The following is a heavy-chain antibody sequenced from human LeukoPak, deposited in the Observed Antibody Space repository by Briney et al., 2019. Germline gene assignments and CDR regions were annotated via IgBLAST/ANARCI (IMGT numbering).Heavy chain of an antibody. J-gene: IGHJ1*01. D-gene: IGHD3-16*02. Sequence: ASVKVSCKASGYTFTSYYMHWARQAPGQGLEWMGIINPSGGSTSYAQKFQGRVTMTRDTSTSAVYMELSSLRSEDTAVYYCARGYTEEYFQHWGQGTLVTVSS. V-gene: IGHV1-46*03. CDR2: INPSGGST. CDR3: ARGYTEEYFQH. CDR1: GYTFTSYY.